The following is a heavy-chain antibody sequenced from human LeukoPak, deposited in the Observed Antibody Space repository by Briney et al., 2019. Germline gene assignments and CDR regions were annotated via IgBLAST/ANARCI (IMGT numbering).Heavy chain of an antibody. D-gene: IGHD6-25*01. CDR1: GYTFTSYG. Sequence: ASVKVSCKASGYTFTSYGIGWVRQAPGQGLEWMGWISAYNGNTNYAQKLQGRVTMTTDTSTSTAYMELRSLRSDDTAVYYCARDAATYYYYYYMDVWGKGTTVTVSS. CDR3: ARDAATYYYYYYMDV. V-gene: IGHV1-18*01. J-gene: IGHJ6*03. CDR2: ISAYNGNT.